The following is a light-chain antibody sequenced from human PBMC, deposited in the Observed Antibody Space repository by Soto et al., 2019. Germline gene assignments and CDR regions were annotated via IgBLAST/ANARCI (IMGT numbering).Light chain of an antibody. Sequence: EIVMTQSPATLSVSPGERATLSCRASQSVSSNLAWYQQKPGQAPRLPIYGASTRATGIPARFSGSGSGTEFTLTISSLQSEDFAVCYCQQYNNWPPTFGQGTKVEIK. CDR2: GAS. CDR1: QSVSSN. CDR3: QQYNNWPPT. V-gene: IGKV3-15*01. J-gene: IGKJ1*01.